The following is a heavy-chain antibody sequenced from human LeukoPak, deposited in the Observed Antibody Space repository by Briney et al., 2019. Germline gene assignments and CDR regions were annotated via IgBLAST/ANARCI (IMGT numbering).Heavy chain of an antibody. V-gene: IGHV3-30*18. Sequence: PGGSLRLSCAASGFTFSSYGMHWVRQAPGKGLEWVAVISYDGSNKYYADSVKGRFTISRDNSKNTLYLQMNSLRAEDTAVYYCAKGGIPYYFDYWGQGTLVTVSS. J-gene: IGHJ4*02. CDR2: ISYDGSNK. CDR3: AKGGIPYYFDY. D-gene: IGHD3-10*01. CDR1: GFTFSSYG.